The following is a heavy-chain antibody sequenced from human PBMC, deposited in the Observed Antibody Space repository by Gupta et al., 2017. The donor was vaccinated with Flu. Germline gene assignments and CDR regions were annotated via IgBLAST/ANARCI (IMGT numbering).Heavy chain of an antibody. CDR1: A. CDR2: ISWNSDNL. J-gene: IGHJ6*02. D-gene: IGHD2-21*01. CDR3: ARDITPGGILYHYAMDV. V-gene: IGHV3-9*01. Sequence: AMHWVRQRPGKGLEWVSGISWNSDNLVYADSVKGRFTISRDNAKSILYLHMNTLIPADTALYFCARDITPGGILYHYAMDVWGQGTTVTVSS.